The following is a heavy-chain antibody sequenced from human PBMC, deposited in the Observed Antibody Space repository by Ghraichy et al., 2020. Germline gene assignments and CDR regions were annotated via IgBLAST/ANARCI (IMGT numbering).Heavy chain of an antibody. CDR2: IYYSGST. CDR3: ARRTSSWYYYYMDV. V-gene: IGHV4-39*01. D-gene: IGHD6-13*01. J-gene: IGHJ6*03. Sequence: SETLSLTCTVSGGSISSSSYYWGWIRQPPGKGLEWIGSIYYSGSTYYNPSLKSRVTISVDTSKNQFSLKLSSVTAADTAVYYCARRTSSWYYYYMDVWGKGTTVTVSS. CDR1: GGSISSSSYY.